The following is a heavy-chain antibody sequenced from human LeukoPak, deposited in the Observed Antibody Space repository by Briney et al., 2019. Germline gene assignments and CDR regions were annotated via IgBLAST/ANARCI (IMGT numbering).Heavy chain of an antibody. J-gene: IGHJ4*02. D-gene: IGHD3-10*01. CDR3: ARESYYGSGSYYNPFDY. Sequence: KPSETLSLTCTVSGGSISSGSYYWSWIRQPAGKGLEWIGRIYTSGSTNYNPSLKSRVTISVDTSKNQFSLKLSSVTAADTAVYYCARESYYGSGSYYNPFDYWGQGTQVIVSS. CDR2: IYTSGST. V-gene: IGHV4-61*02. CDR1: GGSISSGSYY.